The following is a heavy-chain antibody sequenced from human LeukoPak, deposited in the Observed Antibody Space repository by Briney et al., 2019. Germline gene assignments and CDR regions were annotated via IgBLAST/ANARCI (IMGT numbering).Heavy chain of an antibody. D-gene: IGHD2-2*01. J-gene: IGHJ4*02. Sequence: SETLSLTCAVYGGSFSGYYWSWIRQPPGKGLEWIGEINHSGGTNYNPSLKSRVTISVDTSKNQFSLKLSSVTAADTAVYYCARAVVPAAGELIRDQRGFDYWGQGTLVTVSS. CDR2: INHSGGT. CDR3: ARAVVPAAGELIRDQRGFDY. V-gene: IGHV4-34*01. CDR1: GGSFSGYY.